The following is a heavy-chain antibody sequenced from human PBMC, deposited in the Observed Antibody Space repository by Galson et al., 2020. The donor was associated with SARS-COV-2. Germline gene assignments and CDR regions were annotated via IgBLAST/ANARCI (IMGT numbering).Heavy chain of an antibody. Sequence: SETLSLTCTVSGGSISSSTYYWGWIRQPPGKGLEWIGSIYYSGSTYYNPSLKSRVTISVDTSKNQFSLQLNSVTAADTAVYFCARHPTIGGSSSAAYFQHWGQGTQVTVSP. CDR3: ARHPTIGGSSSAAYFQH. J-gene: IGHJ1*01. V-gene: IGHV4-39*01. CDR2: IYYSGST. D-gene: IGHD6-6*01. CDR1: GGSISSSTYY.